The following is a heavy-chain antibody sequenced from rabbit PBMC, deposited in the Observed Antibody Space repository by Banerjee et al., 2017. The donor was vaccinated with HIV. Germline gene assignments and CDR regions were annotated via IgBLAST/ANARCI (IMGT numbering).Heavy chain of an antibody. Sequence: QSLEESGGDLVKPGASLTLTCTASGFSFSSSYYMCWVRQAPGKGLEWIACIYAGSSGSTYYASWAKGRFTISKTSSTTVTLQMTSLTAADTATYFCAREISLDSYDDYGDPDYYGMDLWGPGTLVTVS. CDR2: IYAGSSGST. V-gene: IGHV1S40*01. CDR1: GFSFSSSYY. CDR3: AREISLDSYDDYGDPDYYGMDL. J-gene: IGHJ6*01. D-gene: IGHD2-1*01.